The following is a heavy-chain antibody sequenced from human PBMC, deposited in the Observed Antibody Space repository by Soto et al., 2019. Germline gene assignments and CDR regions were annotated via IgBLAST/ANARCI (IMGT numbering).Heavy chain of an antibody. CDR3: AKSSGWFDY. J-gene: IGHJ4*02. CDR2: IYTTTGST. D-gene: IGHD6-19*01. CDR1: GGSFSGYY. V-gene: IGHV4-4*07. Sequence: SETLSLTCTVSGGSFSGYYWSWIRQPAGKGLEWIGRIYTTTGSTTYNPSLNSRPTMSVDTSKSLFFLNLKSVTAADTAVYYCAKSSGWFDYWGQGILVTVSS.